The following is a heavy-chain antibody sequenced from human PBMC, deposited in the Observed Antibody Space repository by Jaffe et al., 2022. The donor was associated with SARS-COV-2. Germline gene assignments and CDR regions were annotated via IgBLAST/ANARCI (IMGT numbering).Heavy chain of an antibody. CDR1: GFTFSSYE. V-gene: IGHV3-48*03. Sequence: EVQLVESGGGLVQPGGSLRLSCAASGFTFSSYEMNWVRQAPGKGLEWVSYISSSGSTIYYADSVKGRFTISRDNAKNSLYLQMNSLRAEDTAVYYCAREPYFFGFDPWGQGTLVTVSS. D-gene: IGHD3-9*01. J-gene: IGHJ5*02. CDR3: AREPYFFGFDP. CDR2: ISSSGSTI.